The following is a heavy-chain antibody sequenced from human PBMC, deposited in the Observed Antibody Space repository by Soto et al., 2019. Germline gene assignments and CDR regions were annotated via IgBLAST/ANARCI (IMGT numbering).Heavy chain of an antibody. J-gene: IGHJ4*02. CDR1: GFPFVSCA. CDR2: ISAGGTA. Sequence: EVQLLESGGDLVQPGGSLRLACTASGFPFVSCAMNWVRQAPGKGLEWVSAISAGGTAFYADAVKGRFTISIDNSRDTVYLQMNSLSAEDTAVYFCAKAPFDIAARPAPIDYWGKGTLVTVSS. V-gene: IGHV3-23*01. D-gene: IGHD2-2*01. CDR3: AKAPFDIAARPAPIDY.